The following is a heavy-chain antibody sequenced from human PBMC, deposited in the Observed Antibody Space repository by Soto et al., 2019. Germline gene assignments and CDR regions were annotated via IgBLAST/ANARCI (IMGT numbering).Heavy chain of an antibody. CDR1: GYTFTSYA. V-gene: IGHV1-3*01. CDR2: INAGNGNT. D-gene: IGHD3-10*01. Sequence: QVQLVQSGAEVKKPGASVKVSCKASGYTFTSYAMHWVRQAPGQRLEWMGWINAGNGNTKYSQKLQGRVTITSDTSGSTAYRALSSLRAEATAAYYCARGRVVPHGPGDHWCQATMVTVSS. CDR3: ARGRVVPHGPGDH. J-gene: IGHJ4*02.